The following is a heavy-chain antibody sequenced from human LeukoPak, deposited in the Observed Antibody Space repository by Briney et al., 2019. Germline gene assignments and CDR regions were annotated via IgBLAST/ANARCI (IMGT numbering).Heavy chain of an antibody. D-gene: IGHD6-25*01. V-gene: IGHV1-69*02. CDR3: ARQRATTDWIAP. Sequence: SVKVSCKASGGTFSSYTISWVRQAPGQGLEWMGRIIPILGIANYAQKFQGRVTITADKSTSTAYMELSSLRSEDTAVYYCARQRATTDWIAPSGYGNLVTVSS. J-gene: IGHJ5*02. CDR2: IIPILGIA. CDR1: GGTFSSYT.